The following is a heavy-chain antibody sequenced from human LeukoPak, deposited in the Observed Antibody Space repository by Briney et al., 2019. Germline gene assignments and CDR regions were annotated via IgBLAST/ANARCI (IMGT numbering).Heavy chain of an antibody. J-gene: IGHJ4*02. CDR2: ISDIGSI. V-gene: IGHV4-59*08. CDR3: AGHHPRNTVDF. D-gene: IGHD2/OR15-2a*01. Sequence: SETLSLTCTVSGGSISSYYWSWIRQPPGKGLEWIAYISDIGSINYNPSLKSRVTISLETSKNQFSLKLSSVTAADTAVYYCAGHHPRNTVDFWGQGTLVTVSS. CDR1: GGSISSYY.